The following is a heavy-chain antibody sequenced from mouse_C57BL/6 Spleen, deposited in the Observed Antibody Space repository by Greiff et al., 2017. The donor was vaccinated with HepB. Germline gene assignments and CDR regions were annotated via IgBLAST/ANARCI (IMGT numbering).Heavy chain of an antibody. D-gene: IGHD2-3*01. Sequence: EVHLVESGGGLVKPGGSLKLSCAASGFTFSSYAMSWVRQTPEKRLEWVATISDGGSYTYYPDNVKGRFTISRDNAKNNLYLQMSHLKSEDTAMYYCAREMGYWYFDVWGTGTTVTVSS. J-gene: IGHJ1*03. CDR2: ISDGGSYT. V-gene: IGHV5-4*01. CDR1: GFTFSSYA. CDR3: AREMGYWYFDV.